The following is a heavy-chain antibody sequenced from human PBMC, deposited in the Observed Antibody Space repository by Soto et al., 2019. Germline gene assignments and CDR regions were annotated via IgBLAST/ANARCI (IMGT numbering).Heavy chain of an antibody. J-gene: IGHJ6*02. CDR2: INPNSGGT. D-gene: IGHD3-22*01. CDR1: GYTFTGYY. V-gene: IGHV1-2*04. CDR3: ARARNYYDSSGYSHYGMDV. Sequence: GASVKVSCKASGYTFTGYYMHWVRQAPGQGLEWMGWINPNSGGTNYAQKFQGWVTMTRDTSISTAYMELSRLRSDDTAVYYCARARNYYDSSGYSHYGMDVWGQGTTVTVSS.